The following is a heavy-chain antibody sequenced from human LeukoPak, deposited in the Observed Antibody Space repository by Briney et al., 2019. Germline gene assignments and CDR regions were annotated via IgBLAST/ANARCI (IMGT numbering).Heavy chain of an antibody. V-gene: IGHV3-23*01. Sequence: GGSLRLSCAASGFTFSDYAMSWVRQAPGKGLEWVSAISGSGGSTHYADSVKGRFTVSRDNSKNTLYLQMNSLRAEDTAVYYCAKDGLYDYVWGSYRPIRAQDYWGQGTLVTVSS. CDR3: AKDGLYDYVWGSYRPIRAQDY. CDR1: GFTFSDYA. CDR2: ISGSGGST. J-gene: IGHJ4*02. D-gene: IGHD3-16*02.